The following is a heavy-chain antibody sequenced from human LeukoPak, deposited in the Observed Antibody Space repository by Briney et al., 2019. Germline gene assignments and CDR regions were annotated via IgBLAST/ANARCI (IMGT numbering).Heavy chain of an antibody. D-gene: IGHD3-9*01. J-gene: IGHJ4*02. V-gene: IGHV3-30*18. CDR2: ISYDGSNK. CDR3: AKDFLIYIRYWDRLLVAASLLKIDV. Sequence: AVISYDGSNKYYADSVKGRFTISRDNSKNTLYLQMNSLRAEDTAVYYCAKDFLIYIRYWDRLLVAASLLKIDVWGQGSRVT.